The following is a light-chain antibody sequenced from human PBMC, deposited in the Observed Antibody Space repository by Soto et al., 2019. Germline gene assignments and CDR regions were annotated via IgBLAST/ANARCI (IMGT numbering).Light chain of an antibody. Sequence: EIVLTQSPGTLSLSPGERATLSCRASQSVSSSYLAWYQQKPGQAPRLLIYGASSRATGIPDRFSGSGSGTDFTLTISRLEPEDFAVYYCQQYDSSPLTFGQGTKAEIK. CDR2: GAS. CDR1: QSVSSSY. J-gene: IGKJ1*01. V-gene: IGKV3-20*01. CDR3: QQYDSSPLT.